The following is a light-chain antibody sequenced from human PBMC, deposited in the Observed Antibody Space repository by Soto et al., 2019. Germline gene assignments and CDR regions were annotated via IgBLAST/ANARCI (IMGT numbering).Light chain of an antibody. CDR3: QTWGTGIVI. Sequence: QLVRTQSPSASASLGASVKLTCTLSSGHSSYAIAWHQQQPEKGPRYLMKLNSDGSHRKGDGIPDRFSGSSSGAERYLTISSLQSEDEADYYCQTWGTGIVIFGGGTKLTVL. CDR1: SGHSSYA. V-gene: IGLV4-69*01. J-gene: IGLJ2*01. CDR2: LNSDGSH.